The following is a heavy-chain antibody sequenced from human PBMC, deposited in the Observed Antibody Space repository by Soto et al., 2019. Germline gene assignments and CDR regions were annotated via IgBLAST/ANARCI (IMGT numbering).Heavy chain of an antibody. CDR1: GGSISSYY. CDR2: IYYSGST. J-gene: IGHJ3*02. CDR3: ARDSVKFNAFDI. V-gene: IGHV4-59*01. Sequence: PSETLSLTCTVSGGSISSYYWSWIRQPPGKGLEWIGYIYYSGSTNYNPSLKSRVTISVDTSKNQFSLKLSSVTAADTAVYYCARDSVKFNAFDIWGQGTMVTVSS.